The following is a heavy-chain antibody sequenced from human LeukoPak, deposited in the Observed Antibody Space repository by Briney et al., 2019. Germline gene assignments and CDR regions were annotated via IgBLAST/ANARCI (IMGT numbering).Heavy chain of an antibody. CDR1: GFTFSSLA. CDR2: IRSNGDTT. D-gene: IGHD1-1*01. J-gene: IGHJ4*02. CDR3: AKGQELDDGVFDS. V-gene: IGHV3-23*01. Sequence: PGGSLRLSCTASGFTFSSLAMTWVRQAPGKGLEWVSTIRSNGDTTYNADSVKGRFTISRDNSKNTLYLELNNLRVEDTATFYCAKGQELDDGVFDSWGQGTMVTVSS.